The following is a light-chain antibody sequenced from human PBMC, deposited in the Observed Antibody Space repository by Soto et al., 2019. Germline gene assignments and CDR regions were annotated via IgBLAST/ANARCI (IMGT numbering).Light chain of an antibody. Sequence: QSVLTQPASVSGSPGQSITISCTGTTSDVGDFNSVSWYQQHPGNAPKLIIYEVSNRPSGVSNRFSGSKSGNSASLTISGLQAEDDADYYCSSYTSSSRYVFGTGTTLTVL. CDR1: TSDVGDFNS. CDR3: SSYTSSSRYV. V-gene: IGLV2-14*01. J-gene: IGLJ1*01. CDR2: EVS.